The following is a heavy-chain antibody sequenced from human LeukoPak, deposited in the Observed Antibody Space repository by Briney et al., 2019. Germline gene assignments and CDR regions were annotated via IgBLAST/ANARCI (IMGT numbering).Heavy chain of an antibody. CDR1: GDSVSSNSS. CDR3: ARGGQGDGYSADEAFDL. D-gene: IGHD5-18*01. Sequence: SQTLSLTCAISGDSVSSNSSWNWIRQSPSRGLEWLGRTYYRSKWYNDYVVSVKSRININPDTSKNQFSLQLNSVTPEDTAVYYCARGGQGDGYSADEAFDLWGQGTMVTVSS. V-gene: IGHV6-1*01. J-gene: IGHJ3*01. CDR2: TYYRSKWYN.